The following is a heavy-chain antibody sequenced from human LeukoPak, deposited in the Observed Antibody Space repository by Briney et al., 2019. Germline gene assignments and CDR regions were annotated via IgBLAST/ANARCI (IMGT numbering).Heavy chain of an antibody. CDR1: GFTFSSYG. J-gene: IGHJ6*02. Sequence: PGRSLRLSCAASGFTFSSYGMHWVRQAPGKGLEWVAVIWYDGSNKYYADSVKGRFTISRDNAKNTLYLQMNSLRAEDTAVYYCARVEVVPAAEGYYGMDVWGQGTTVTVSS. CDR3: ARVEVVPAAEGYYGMDV. V-gene: IGHV3-33*01. D-gene: IGHD2-2*01. CDR2: IWYDGSNK.